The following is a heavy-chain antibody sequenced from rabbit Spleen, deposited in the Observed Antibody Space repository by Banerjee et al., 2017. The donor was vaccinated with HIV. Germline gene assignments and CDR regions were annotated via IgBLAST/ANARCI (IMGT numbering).Heavy chain of an antibody. D-gene: IGHD2-1*01. CDR3: ARGSAMMTMVITGYYFTL. V-gene: IGHV1S45*01. CDR2: IYAGSSGTT. CDR1: GFSFSFKDV. J-gene: IGHJ4*01. Sequence: QEQLEESGGGLVKPEGSLTLTCKASGFSFSFKDVMCWVRQAPGKGLEWIACIYAGSSGTTYYASWAKGRFTISKTSSTTVTLQMTSLTAADTATYFCARGSAMMTMVITGYYFTLWGQGTLVTVS.